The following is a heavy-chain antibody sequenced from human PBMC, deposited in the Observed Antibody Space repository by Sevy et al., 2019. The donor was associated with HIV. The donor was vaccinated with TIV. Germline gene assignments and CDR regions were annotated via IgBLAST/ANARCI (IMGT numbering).Heavy chain of an antibody. D-gene: IGHD6-13*01. Sequence: GGSLRLSCAASGFTFSNYIMNWVRQAPGKGLEWVSSISSSSSSIYYADSVKGRFTISRDNAKNSLYLQMNSLRAADTAIYYCARSIASAGTLQRLRYFDYRGQGTLVTVSS. V-gene: IGHV3-21*01. CDR1: GFTFSNYI. CDR3: ARSIASAGTLQRLRYFDY. CDR2: ISSSSSSI. J-gene: IGHJ4*02.